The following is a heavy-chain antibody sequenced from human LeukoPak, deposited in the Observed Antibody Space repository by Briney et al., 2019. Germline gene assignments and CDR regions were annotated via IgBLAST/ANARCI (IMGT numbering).Heavy chain of an antibody. Sequence: PSETLSLTCTVSGYSISSGYYWGWIRQPPGKGLEWIGSIYHSGSTYYNPSLKSRVTISVDTSKNQFSLKLSSVAAADTAVYYCARVEEGCGSTSCYNRALYYFDYWGQGTLVTVSS. CDR2: IYHSGST. CDR1: GYSISSGYY. CDR3: ARVEEGCGSTSCYNRALYYFDY. J-gene: IGHJ4*02. D-gene: IGHD2-2*02. V-gene: IGHV4-38-2*02.